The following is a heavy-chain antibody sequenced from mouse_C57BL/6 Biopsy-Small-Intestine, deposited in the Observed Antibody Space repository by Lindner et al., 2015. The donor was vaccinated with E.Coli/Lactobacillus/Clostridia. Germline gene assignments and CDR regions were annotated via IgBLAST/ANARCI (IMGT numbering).Heavy chain of an antibody. CDR1: GYAFSNSW. V-gene: IGHV1-82*01. D-gene: IGHD1-1*01. CDR3: ARSGDYYAYYFDY. Sequence: VQLQESGPELVKPGASVKISCKASGYAFSNSWMDWVRQRPGEGLEWIGRIFPGDGSTNYNGKFTGKATLTADKSSSTAFVQLRSLTSEDSAVYFCARSGDYYAYYFDYWGQGTTPTVSS. J-gene: IGHJ2*01. CDR2: IFPGDGST.